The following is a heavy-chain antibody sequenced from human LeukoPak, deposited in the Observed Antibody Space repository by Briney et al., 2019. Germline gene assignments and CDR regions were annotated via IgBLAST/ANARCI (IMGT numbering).Heavy chain of an antibody. CDR1: GGSISSSSYY. CDR2: IYYSGST. J-gene: IGHJ4*02. V-gene: IGHV4-39*07. Sequence: PSGTLSLTCAVSGGSISSSSYYWGWIRQPPGKGLEWIGSIYYSGSTYYNPSLKSRVTISVDTSKNQFSLKLSSVTAADTAVYYCARVGPSGLIRRVDYWGQGTLVTVSS. CDR3: ARVGPSGLIRRVDY. D-gene: IGHD3-16*01.